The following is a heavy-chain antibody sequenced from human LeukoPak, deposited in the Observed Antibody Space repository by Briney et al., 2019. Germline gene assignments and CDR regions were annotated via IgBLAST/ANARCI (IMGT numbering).Heavy chain of an antibody. Sequence: PGGSLRLSCAASGFTFSSYGMHWVRQAPGKGLEWVALISYDGSNKYHADSVKGRFTISRDNSKNTLYLQMNSLRAEDTAVYYCAKDPGLAGTSDSHYFDYWGQGALVSISS. V-gene: IGHV3-30*18. J-gene: IGHJ4*02. CDR2: ISYDGSNK. D-gene: IGHD6-19*01. CDR3: AKDPGLAGTSDSHYFDY. CDR1: GFTFSSYG.